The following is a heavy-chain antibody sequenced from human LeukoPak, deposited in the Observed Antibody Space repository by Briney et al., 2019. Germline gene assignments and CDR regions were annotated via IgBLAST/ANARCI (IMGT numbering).Heavy chain of an antibody. J-gene: IGHJ4*02. CDR3: ARDTVAGNY. D-gene: IGHD6-19*01. V-gene: IGHV3-21*01. CDR1: GFTFSGYT. Sequence: PGGSLRLSCAASGFTFSGYTMNWVRQAPGKGLEWDSSISSSTSYIYYADSVKGRFTISRDNAKNSLYLQMNSLRSEDTALYFCARDTVAGNYWGQGTLVTVSS. CDR2: ISSSTSYI.